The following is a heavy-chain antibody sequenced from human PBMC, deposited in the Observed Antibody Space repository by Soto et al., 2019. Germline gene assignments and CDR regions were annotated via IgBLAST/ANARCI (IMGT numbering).Heavy chain of an antibody. D-gene: IGHD6-13*01. V-gene: IGHV4-31*03. CDR1: GGSISSGGYY. CDR2: IYYSGST. CDR3: ARAQGQQLVPRYNWFDP. Sequence: SETLSLTCTVSGGSISSGGYYWSWVRQHPGKGLEWIGYIYYSGSTYYNPSLKSRVTISVDTSKNQFSLKLSPVTDADTAVYYCARAQGQQLVPRYNWFDPWGQGTLVTVSS. J-gene: IGHJ5*02.